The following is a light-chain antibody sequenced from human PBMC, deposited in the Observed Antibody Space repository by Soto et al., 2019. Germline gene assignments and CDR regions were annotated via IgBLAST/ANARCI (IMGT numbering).Light chain of an antibody. J-gene: IGLJ1*01. V-gene: IGLV2-23*03. CDR3: CSYGGSSTFEV. CDR1: TRDIAKHNY. CDR2: EGN. Sequence: ALTQPASVSGSPGQPITISCTGATRDIAKHNYVSWYRQHPDKAPKLIVYEGNYRPSGISHRFSGSNSGNPASLTISGLQAADEADYYCCSYGGSSTFEVFGTGTKVTVL.